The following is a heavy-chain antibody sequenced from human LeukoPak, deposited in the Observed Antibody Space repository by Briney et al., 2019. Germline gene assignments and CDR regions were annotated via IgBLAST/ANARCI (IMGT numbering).Heavy chain of an antibody. CDR3: ARFDYYDSSGYPLDY. V-gene: IGHV1-2*02. D-gene: IGHD3-22*01. J-gene: IGHJ4*02. Sequence: ASVKVSCKASGYTFTGCYIHWVRQAPGQGLEWMGWINPNRGGTNYAQKFQGRVTMTRDTSISTAYMELSRLRSDDTAVYYCARFDYYDSSGYPLDYWGQGTLVTVSS. CDR1: GYTFTGCY. CDR2: INPNRGGT.